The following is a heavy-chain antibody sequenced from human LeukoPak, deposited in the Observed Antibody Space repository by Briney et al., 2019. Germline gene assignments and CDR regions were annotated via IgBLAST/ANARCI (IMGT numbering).Heavy chain of an antibody. V-gene: IGHV1-46*03. CDR1: GYTFTSYY. Sequence: GSSVKVSCKASGYTFTSYYMHWVRQAPGQGLEWMGIINPSGGSTSYAQKFQGRVTMTRDTSTSTVYMELSSLRSEDTAVYYCARGAVGGNSAYYYYMDVWGKGTTVTVSS. CDR3: ARGAVGGNSAYYYYMDV. CDR2: INPSGGST. J-gene: IGHJ6*03. D-gene: IGHD4-23*01.